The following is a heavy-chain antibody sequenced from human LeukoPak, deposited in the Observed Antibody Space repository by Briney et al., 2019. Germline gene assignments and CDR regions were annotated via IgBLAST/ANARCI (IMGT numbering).Heavy chain of an antibody. J-gene: IGHJ6*02. D-gene: IGHD2/OR15-2a*01. CDR2: INHSGST. CDR3: GRDINFRNYYYYGMDV. V-gene: IGHV4-34*01. Sequence: SETLSLTCPVYGGSFSGYYCMWIRQPPAEGLEWSGAINHSGSTYYNPSLKSRVTISGDKSKNQFSLRLSYVTGADTAVYYCGRDINFRNYYYYGMDVWGQGTTVTVSS. CDR1: GGSFSGYY.